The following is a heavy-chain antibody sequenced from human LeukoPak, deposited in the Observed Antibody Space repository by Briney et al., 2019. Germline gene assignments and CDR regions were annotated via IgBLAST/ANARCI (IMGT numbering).Heavy chain of an antibody. CDR2: INHSGST. D-gene: IGHD3-10*01. CDR3: AEDYNWFDP. V-gene: IGHV4-34*01. Sequence: PSETLSLTCAVYGGSFSGYYWSWIRQPPGKGLEWIGEINHSGSTNYNPSLKSRVTISVDTSKNQFSLKLSSVTAADTAVYYRAEDYNWFDPWGQGTLVTVSS. J-gene: IGHJ5*02. CDR1: GGSFSGYY.